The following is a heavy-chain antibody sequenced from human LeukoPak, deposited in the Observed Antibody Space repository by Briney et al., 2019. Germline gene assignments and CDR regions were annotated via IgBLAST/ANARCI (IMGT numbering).Heavy chain of an antibody. CDR3: ARGAVVECSGSYYELDY. V-gene: IGHV3-23*01. CDR1: GFTFSSYA. D-gene: IGHD1-26*01. CDR2: ISGSGGST. J-gene: IGHJ4*02. Sequence: GGSLRLSCAASGFTFSSYAMSWVRQAPGKGLEWVSAISGSGGSTYYADSVKGRFTISRDNSKNTLYLQMNSLRAEDTAVYYCARGAVVECSGSYYELDYWGQGTLVTVSS.